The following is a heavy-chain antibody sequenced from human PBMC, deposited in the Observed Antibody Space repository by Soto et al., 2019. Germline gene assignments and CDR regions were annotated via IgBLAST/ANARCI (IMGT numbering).Heavy chain of an antibody. CDR3: ATSSGRSHCYDSSGYYYYFDY. CDR1: GGTFSSYA. V-gene: IGHV1-69*13. Sequence: SVKVSCKASGGTFSSYAISWVRQAPGQGLEWMGGIIPIFGTANYAQKFQGRVTITADESTSTAYMELSSLRSEDTAVYYCATSSGRSHCYDSSGYYYYFDYWGQGTLVTVSS. CDR2: IIPIFGTA. J-gene: IGHJ4*02. D-gene: IGHD3-22*01.